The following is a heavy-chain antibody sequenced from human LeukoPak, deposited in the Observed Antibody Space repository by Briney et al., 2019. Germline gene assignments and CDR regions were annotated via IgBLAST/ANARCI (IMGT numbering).Heavy chain of an antibody. J-gene: IGHJ4*02. V-gene: IGHV4-34*01. CDR1: GGSFSGYY. CDR3: ARHGDYAGIIDY. CDR2: INHSGST. Sequence: SETLSLTCAVYGGSFSGYYWSWIRQPPGKGLEWIGEINHSGSTNYNPSLKSRVTISVDTSKNQFSLKLSSVTAADTAVYYCARHGDYAGIIDYWGQGTLVTVSS. D-gene: IGHD4-17*01.